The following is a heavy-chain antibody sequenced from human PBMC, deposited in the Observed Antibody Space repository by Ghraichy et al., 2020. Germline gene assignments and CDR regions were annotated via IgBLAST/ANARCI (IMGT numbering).Heavy chain of an antibody. CDR2: ISTNNGNR. CDR3: ARERYGDPALDV. Sequence: GWISTNNGNRDYAVNFQGRVTMTTDTSTNKVYMELRSLRSDDTAVSFCARERYGDPALDVWGQGTEVHVSS. D-gene: IGHD3-9*01. J-gene: IGHJ3*01. V-gene: IGHV1-18*01.